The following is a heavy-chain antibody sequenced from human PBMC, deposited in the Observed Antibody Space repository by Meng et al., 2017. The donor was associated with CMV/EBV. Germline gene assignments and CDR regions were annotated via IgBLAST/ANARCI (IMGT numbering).Heavy chain of an antibody. CDR1: GFTFSSYS. CDR2: ISSSSSYI. CDR3: ARDHADYYDSSGFDY. Sequence: GESLKISCAASGFTFSSYSMNWVRQAPGKGLEWVSSISSSSSYIYHADSVKGRFTISRDNAKNSLYLQMNSLRAEDTAVYYCARDHADYYDSSGFDYWGQGTLVTVSS. J-gene: IGHJ4*02. V-gene: IGHV3-21*01. D-gene: IGHD3-22*01.